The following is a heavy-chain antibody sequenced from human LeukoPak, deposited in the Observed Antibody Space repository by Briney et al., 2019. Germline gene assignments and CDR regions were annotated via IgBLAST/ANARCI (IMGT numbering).Heavy chain of an antibody. J-gene: IGHJ4*02. D-gene: IGHD5-12*01. Sequence: GASVKVSCKVSGYTLTELSMHWVRQAPGKGLEWMGGFDPEDGETIYAQKFQGRVTMTEDTSTDTAYMELSSLRSEDTAVYYCARDMGRYSGYDYDYWGQGTLVTASS. CDR1: GYTLTELS. CDR2: FDPEDGET. V-gene: IGHV1-24*01. CDR3: ARDMGRYSGYDYDY.